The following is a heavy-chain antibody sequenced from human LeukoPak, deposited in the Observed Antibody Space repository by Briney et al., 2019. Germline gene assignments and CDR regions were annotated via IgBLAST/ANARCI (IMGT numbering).Heavy chain of an antibody. CDR3: AKGKYYYGSGSYYYFDY. V-gene: IGHV3-9*01. CDR1: GFTFDDYA. D-gene: IGHD3-10*01. CDR2: ISWNSGSI. J-gene: IGHJ4*02. Sequence: PGRSLRLSCAASGFTFDDYAMHWVRQAPGKGLEWVSGISWNSGSIGYADSVKGRFTISRDNAKNSLYLQMNSLRAEDTALYYCAKGKYYYGSGSYYYFDYWGQGTLVTVSS.